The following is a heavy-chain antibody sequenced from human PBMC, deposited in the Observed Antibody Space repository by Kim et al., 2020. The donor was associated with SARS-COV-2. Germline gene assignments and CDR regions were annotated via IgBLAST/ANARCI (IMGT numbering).Heavy chain of an antibody. CDR2: IYYSGST. D-gene: IGHD6-13*01. Sequence: SETLSLTCTVSGGSISSSSYYWGWIRQPPGKGLEWIGSIYYSGSTYYNPSLKSRVTISVDTSKNQFSLKLSSVTAADTAVYYCARLDLSSSSSANYWGQGTLVTVSS. J-gene: IGHJ4*02. CDR1: GGSISSSSYY. V-gene: IGHV4-39*01. CDR3: ARLDLSSSSSANY.